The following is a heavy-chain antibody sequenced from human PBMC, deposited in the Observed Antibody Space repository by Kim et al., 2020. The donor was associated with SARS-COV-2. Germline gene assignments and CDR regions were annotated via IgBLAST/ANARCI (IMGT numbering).Heavy chain of an antibody. CDR1: GFTFSTYG. J-gene: IGHJ4*01. CDR2: IWYDGSNK. V-gene: IGHV3-33*01. D-gene: IGHD2-21*01. CDR3: ARDTTYCDTDCYLDN. Sequence: GGSLRLSCAASGFTFSTYGMHWVRQAPGRGLEWVAVIWYDGSNKFYADSVKGRFTISRDTSKNMLYLQMSSLRAEDTAEYYCARDTTYCDTDCYLDNWG.